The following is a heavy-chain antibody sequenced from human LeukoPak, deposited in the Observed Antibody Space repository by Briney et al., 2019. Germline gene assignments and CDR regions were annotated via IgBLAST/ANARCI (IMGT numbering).Heavy chain of an antibody. Sequence: PGGSLRLSCAASGFTVSSNYMSWVRQAPGKGLEWVSVIYSGGSTYYAASVKGRFTISRDNSKNTLYLQMNSLRAEDTAVYYCVNQHMVSTGGIDYWGQGTLVTVSS. V-gene: IGHV3-66*01. CDR1: GFTVSSNY. CDR3: VNQHMVSTGGIDY. J-gene: IGHJ4*02. CDR2: IYSGGST. D-gene: IGHD5/OR15-5a*01.